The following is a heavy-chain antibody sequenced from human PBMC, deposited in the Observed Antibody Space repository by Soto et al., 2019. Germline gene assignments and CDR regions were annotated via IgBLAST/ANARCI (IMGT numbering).Heavy chain of an antibody. Sequence: ASVKVSCKASGYTFTSYGISWVRQAPGQGLEWMGWISAYNGNTNYAQKLQGRVTMTTDTSTSTAYMELRSLRSDDTAVYYCARAPFCSGGSCYRFNWFDRWGQRTLVTVSS. CDR3: ARAPFCSGGSCYRFNWFDR. J-gene: IGHJ5*02. D-gene: IGHD2-15*01. V-gene: IGHV1-18*01. CDR2: ISAYNGNT. CDR1: GYTFTSYG.